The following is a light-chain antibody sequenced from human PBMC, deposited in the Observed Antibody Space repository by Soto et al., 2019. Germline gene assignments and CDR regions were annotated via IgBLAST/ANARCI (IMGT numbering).Light chain of an antibody. V-gene: IGLV2-23*02. J-gene: IGLJ1*01. CDR2: EVN. CDR1: SSDVGSYNL. Sequence: QSALTQPASVSGSPGQSVTISCTGTSSDVGSYNLVSWYQQHPGKAPQLMFYEVNERPAGVSNRFSGSKSGNTASLTISGLQAEDEADYYCCSFARSRILFGTGTKVTVL. CDR3: CSFARSRIL.